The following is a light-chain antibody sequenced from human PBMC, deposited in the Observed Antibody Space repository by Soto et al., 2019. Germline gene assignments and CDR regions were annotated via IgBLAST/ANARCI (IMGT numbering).Light chain of an antibody. CDR1: SSDVGGYNY. J-gene: IGLJ7*01. CDR3: CSYAGSYPVV. Sequence: QSVLTQPRSVSGSPGQSVTISCTGTSSDVGGYNYVSWYQQNPGKAPKLMIYDVTKRPSGVPDRFSGSKSGNTASLTISGLQAEDEADYYCCSYAGSYPVVFGGGTQLTVL. CDR2: DVT. V-gene: IGLV2-11*01.